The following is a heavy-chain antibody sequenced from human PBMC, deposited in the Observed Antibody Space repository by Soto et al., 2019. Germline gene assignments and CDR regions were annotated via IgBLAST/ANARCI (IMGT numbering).Heavy chain of an antibody. CDR2: ISGSGGST. Sequence: GGSLRLSCAASGFTFSSYAMSWVRQAPGKGLEWVSAISGSGGSTYYADSVKGRFTISRDNSKNTLYLQMNSLRAEDTAVYYCATKALASMVRGVIKPDYWGQGTLVTVSS. V-gene: IGHV3-23*01. CDR3: ATKALASMVRGVIKPDY. CDR1: GFTFSSYA. D-gene: IGHD3-10*01. J-gene: IGHJ4*02.